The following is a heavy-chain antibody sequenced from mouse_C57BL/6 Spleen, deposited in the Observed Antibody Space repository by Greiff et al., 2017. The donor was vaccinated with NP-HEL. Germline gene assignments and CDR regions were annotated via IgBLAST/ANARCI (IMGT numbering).Heavy chain of an antibody. CDR1: GFTFSSYA. Sequence: EVMLVESGGGLVKPGGSLKLSCAASGFTFSSYAMSWVRQTPEKRLEWVATISDGGSYTYYPDNVKGRFTISRDNAKNNLYLQMSHLKSEDTAMYYCARDQAYYSNSKAMDYWGQGTSVTVSS. D-gene: IGHD2-5*01. CDR2: ISDGGSYT. J-gene: IGHJ4*01. CDR3: ARDQAYYSNSKAMDY. V-gene: IGHV5-4*01.